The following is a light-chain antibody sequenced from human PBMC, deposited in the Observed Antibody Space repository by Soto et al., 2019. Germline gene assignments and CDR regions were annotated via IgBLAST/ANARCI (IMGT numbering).Light chain of an antibody. CDR1: QSVSSY. Sequence: EIVLTQSPATLSFSPGERATLSCRASQSVSSYLAWYQQKPGQAPRLLIYDASNRATGIPARFSGSGSGTDFTLTINRLEPEDFAVYYCQQYGSSPETFGQGTKVDIK. CDR2: DAS. V-gene: IGKV3-20*01. J-gene: IGKJ1*01. CDR3: QQYGSSPET.